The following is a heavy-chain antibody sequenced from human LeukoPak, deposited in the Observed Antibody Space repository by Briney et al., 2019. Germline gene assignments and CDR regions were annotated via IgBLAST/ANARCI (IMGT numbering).Heavy chain of an antibody. CDR1: GFTFSSYA. V-gene: IGHV3-23*01. Sequence: GGSLRLSCAASGFTFSSYAMSWVRQAPGKGLEWVSAISGSGGSTYYADSVKGRFTISRDNSKNTLSLQMISLRAEDTAVYYCAKQRGGTYYDSSGFYDYWGQGTLVTVSS. CDR3: AKQRGGTYYDSSGFYDY. CDR2: ISGSGGST. J-gene: IGHJ4*02. D-gene: IGHD3-22*01.